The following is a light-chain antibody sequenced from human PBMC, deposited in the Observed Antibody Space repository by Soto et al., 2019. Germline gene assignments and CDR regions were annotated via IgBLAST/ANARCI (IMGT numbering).Light chain of an antibody. Sequence: DIQMTQSPSSLSASVGDRVTITCRASQSFSAYLNWYQQRPGTAPRLLIYATSSLQSGVPSRFSATESGTAVTLTISSLQPYDSATYYCQQTLRAPPTFGQVTKVEIK. J-gene: IGKJ1*01. CDR1: QSFSAY. CDR2: ATS. V-gene: IGKV1-39*01. CDR3: QQTLRAPPT.